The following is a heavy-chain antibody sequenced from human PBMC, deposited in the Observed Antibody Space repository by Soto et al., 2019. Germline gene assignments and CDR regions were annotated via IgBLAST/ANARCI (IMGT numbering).Heavy chain of an antibody. V-gene: IGHV3-33*01. CDR1: GFRFSNYG. J-gene: IGHJ5*02. D-gene: IGHD2-15*01. CDR2: IWYDGSHQ. CDR3: ARGCCSGGSNWFDR. Sequence: QEQLVESGGGVVQPGSSLRLSCAASGFRFSNYGMHWVRQAPGKGLEWVAVIWYDGSHQATADSVKGRFTVSRDNSKNMMYLQMDSLRAEDTAVYYCARGCCSGGSNWFDRWGQGALVTVAS.